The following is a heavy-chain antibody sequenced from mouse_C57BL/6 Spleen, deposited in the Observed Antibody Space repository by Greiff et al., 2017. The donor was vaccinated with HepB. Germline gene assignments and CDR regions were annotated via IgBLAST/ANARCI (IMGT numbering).Heavy chain of an antibody. V-gene: IGHV1-19*01. CDR2: INPYNGGT. CDR3: ARGGNYYGSSSAWFAY. J-gene: IGHJ3*01. Sequence: VQLQQSGPVLVKPGASVKMSCKASGYTFTDYYMNWVKQSHGKSLEWIGVINPYNGGTSYNQKFKGKATLTVDKSTITAYMELNSLSSEDSAVYYCARGGNYYGSSSAWFAYWGQGTLVTVSA. D-gene: IGHD1-1*01. CDR1: GYTFTDYY.